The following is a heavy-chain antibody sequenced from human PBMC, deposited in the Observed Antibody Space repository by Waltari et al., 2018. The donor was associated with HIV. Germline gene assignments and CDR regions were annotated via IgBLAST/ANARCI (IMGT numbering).Heavy chain of an antibody. CDR1: GFSVTNYW. V-gene: IGHV3-74*01. Sequence: EVQLVQSGGGLIKLGGSLRLSCAASGFSVTNYWMHWDRKSPGKGLVGVARINMGGKIIDFADSVEGRFTSSRDSAKHTLSLQMTSLREEDTAVYYCSRDTFGEYDFWGQGALVTVSS. D-gene: IGHD3-3*01. CDR2: INMGGKII. CDR3: SRDTFGEYDF. J-gene: IGHJ4*02.